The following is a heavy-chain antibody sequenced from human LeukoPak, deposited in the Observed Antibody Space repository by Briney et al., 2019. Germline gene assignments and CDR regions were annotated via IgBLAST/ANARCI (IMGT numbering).Heavy chain of an antibody. CDR2: IYLNSGGT. D-gene: IGHD7-27*01. CDR3: ARGGGSNWGLDY. CDR1: GYSSTGYY. Sequence: ACPKDSCKASGYSSTGYYMRCVPPTPRQGLGWRAWIYLNSGGTNYAQKFEGRVSMTRDTSLNTAYIDLSRLRTHDTAVYYCARGGGSNWGLDYWGQGTLVTVSS. J-gene: IGHJ4*02. V-gene: IGHV1-2*02.